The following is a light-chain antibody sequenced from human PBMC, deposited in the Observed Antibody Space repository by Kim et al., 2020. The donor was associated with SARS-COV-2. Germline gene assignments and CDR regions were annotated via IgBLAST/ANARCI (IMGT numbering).Light chain of an antibody. CDR2: QDD. Sequence: VSPVQTASITCSGDKLGNKFACWYQQKPGPSPVVVIYQDDRRPSGIPERFSGSNSGNTATLTISGTQAMDEADYYCQAWDSSAAVFGGGTKLTVL. J-gene: IGLJ3*02. V-gene: IGLV3-1*01. CDR3: QAWDSSAAV. CDR1: KLGNKF.